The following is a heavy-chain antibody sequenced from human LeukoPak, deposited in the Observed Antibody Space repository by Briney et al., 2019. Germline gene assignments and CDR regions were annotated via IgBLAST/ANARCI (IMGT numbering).Heavy chain of an antibody. V-gene: IGHV1-69*13. Sequence: SVKVSCKASGGPFSSYAISWVRQAPGQGLEWMGGIIPIFGTANYSQKFQGRVTITADESTSTAYMELSSLRSEDTAVYYCARALYDDDYGDSHNWFDPWGQGTLVTVSS. CDR2: IIPIFGTA. CDR3: ARALYDDDYGDSHNWFDP. J-gene: IGHJ5*02. D-gene: IGHD4-17*01. CDR1: GGPFSSYA.